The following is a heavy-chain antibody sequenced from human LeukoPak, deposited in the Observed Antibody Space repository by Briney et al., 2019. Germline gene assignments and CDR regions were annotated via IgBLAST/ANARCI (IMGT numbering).Heavy chain of an antibody. CDR3: AKDRGLRYFDWLLTI. D-gene: IGHD3-9*01. V-gene: IGHV3-23*01. J-gene: IGHJ4*02. Sequence: PGGSLRLSCAASGLTFSSYAMSWVRKAPGKGLEWVSAISGSGGSTYYADSVKGRFTISRDNSKNTLYLQMNSLRAEDTAVYYCAKDRGLRYFDWLLTIWGQGTLVTVSS. CDR2: ISGSGGST. CDR1: GLTFSSYA.